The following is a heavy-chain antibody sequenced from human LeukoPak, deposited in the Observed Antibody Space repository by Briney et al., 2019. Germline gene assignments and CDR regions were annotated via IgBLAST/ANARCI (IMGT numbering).Heavy chain of an antibody. CDR2: IREDGSQK. CDR1: GFTFSSYW. Sequence: GGSLRLSCAASGFTFSSYWMSWVRQAPGKGLEWVANIREDGSQKYYVDSVKGRFTISRDNAKNSLYLQMNSLGAEDTALYYCLRDYQGYWGQGTLVTVSS. D-gene: IGHD6-13*01. CDR3: LRDYQGY. V-gene: IGHV3-7*01. J-gene: IGHJ4*02.